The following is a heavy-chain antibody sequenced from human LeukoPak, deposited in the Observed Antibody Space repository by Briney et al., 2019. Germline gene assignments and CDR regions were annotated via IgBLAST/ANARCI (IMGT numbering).Heavy chain of an antibody. V-gene: IGHV3-23*01. D-gene: IGHD3-22*01. CDR2: ISGSGGST. CDR1: GFTFSSYA. Sequence: GGSLRLSCAASGFTFSSYAMSWGRQAPGKGLEWVSAISGSGGSTYSADSVKGRVTISRDKSKNTLYLQMNSLRAEDTAVYYCAKNWRCRRVVSTFDYWGQGTLVTVSS. J-gene: IGHJ4*02. CDR3: AKNWRCRRVVSTFDY.